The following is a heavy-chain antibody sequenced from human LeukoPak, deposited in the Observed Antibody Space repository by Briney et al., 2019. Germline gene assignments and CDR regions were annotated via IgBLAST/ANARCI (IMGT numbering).Heavy chain of an antibody. J-gene: IGHJ4*02. Sequence: GESLKISCKGSGYSFISYWIGWARQMHGKGLEGMGIIYPGDSDTRYSPSFQGQVTISADQSISTAYLQWSSLEASDTAMYYCARRKDSYGYPTFDYWGQGTLVTVSS. V-gene: IGHV5-51*01. CDR3: ARRKDSYGYPTFDY. CDR2: IYPGDSDT. CDR1: GYSFISYW. D-gene: IGHD5-18*01.